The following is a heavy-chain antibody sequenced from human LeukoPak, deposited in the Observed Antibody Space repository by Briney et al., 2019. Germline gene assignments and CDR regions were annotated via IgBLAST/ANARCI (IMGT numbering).Heavy chain of an antibody. J-gene: IGHJ4*02. CDR3: ARDSSFDY. D-gene: IGHD2-2*01. V-gene: IGHV3-13*01. CDR2: ICTAGDT. Sequence: SLRXSCXAXGFTFSSYDMHWVRHATGKGLEWVSAICTAGDTYYPGSVKGRFTISREKSKNSLYLQMNSLRAGDTAVYYCARDSSFDYWGQGTLVTVSS. CDR1: GFTFSSYD.